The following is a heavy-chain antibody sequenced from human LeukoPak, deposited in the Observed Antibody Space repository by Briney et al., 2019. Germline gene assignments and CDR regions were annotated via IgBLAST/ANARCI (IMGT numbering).Heavy chain of an antibody. D-gene: IGHD6-6*01. V-gene: IGHV4-39*07. J-gene: IGHJ6*03. CDR3: ARAYSSSSFYYYYYMDV. Sequence: SETLSLTCTVSGGPISASGYYWGWVRKPPGKGLEWIGSVFYSGSTFYNPSLKSRVSISVDTSKNQFSLKLSSVTAADTAVYFCARAYSSSSFYYYYYMDVWGKGTTVTVSS. CDR2: VFYSGST. CDR1: GGPISASGYY.